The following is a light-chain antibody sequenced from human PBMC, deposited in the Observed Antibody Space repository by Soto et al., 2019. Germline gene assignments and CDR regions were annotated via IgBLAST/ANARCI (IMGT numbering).Light chain of an antibody. CDR2: AAS. CDR1: QGIRTW. CDR3: QQYYSYPPWT. Sequence: DIQMTQSPSSVSASVGDRVAITCRASQGIRTWLAWYQQKPGKAPKVLIYAASSLQSGVPSRFSGSGSGTDFTLTISCLQSEDFATYYCQQYYSYPPWTFGQGTKVDIK. V-gene: IGKV1-12*01. J-gene: IGKJ1*01.